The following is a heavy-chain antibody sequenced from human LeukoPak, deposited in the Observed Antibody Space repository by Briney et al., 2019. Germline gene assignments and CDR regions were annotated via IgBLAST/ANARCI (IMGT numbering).Heavy chain of an antibody. D-gene: IGHD3-3*01. CDR1: GGTFSSYA. J-gene: IGHJ4*02. CDR3: ARDEFAEWSGTSPLPAI. CDR2: IIPILGIA. V-gene: IGHV1-69*04. Sequence: GASVKVSCKASGGTFSSYAISWVRQAPGQGLEWMGRIIPILGIANYAQKFQGRVTITADKSTSTAYMELSSLRSEDTAVYYCARDEFAEWSGTSPLPAIWGQGTLVTVSS.